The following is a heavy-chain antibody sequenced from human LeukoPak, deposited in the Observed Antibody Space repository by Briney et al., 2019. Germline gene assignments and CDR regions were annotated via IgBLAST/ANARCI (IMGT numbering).Heavy chain of an antibody. CDR1: GYTFTSYY. CDR3: AILDCTNGVCPPGPPCDGMDV. J-gene: IGHJ6*02. V-gene: IGHV1-46*01. D-gene: IGHD2-8*01. CDR2: INPSGGST. Sequence: ASVKVSCKASGYTFTSYYMHWVRQAPGQGLEWMGIINPSGGSTSYAQKFQGRVTMTRDTSTSTVYMELSSLRSEDTAVYYCAILDCTNGVCPPGPPCDGMDVWGQGTTVTVSS.